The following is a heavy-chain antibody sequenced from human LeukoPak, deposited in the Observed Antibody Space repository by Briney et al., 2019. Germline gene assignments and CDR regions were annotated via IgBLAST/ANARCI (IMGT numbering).Heavy chain of an antibody. D-gene: IGHD6-13*01. V-gene: IGHV4-34*01. CDR2: INHSGST. CDR1: GGSFSGYY. CDR3: ARVGSSSWYISLREVGFDY. J-gene: IGHJ4*02. Sequence: SETLSLTCAVYGGSFSGYYWSWIRQPPGKGLEWIGEINHSGSTNYNPSLKSRVTISVDTSKNQFSLKLSSVTAADTAVYYCARVGSSSWYISLREVGFDYWGQGTLVTVSS.